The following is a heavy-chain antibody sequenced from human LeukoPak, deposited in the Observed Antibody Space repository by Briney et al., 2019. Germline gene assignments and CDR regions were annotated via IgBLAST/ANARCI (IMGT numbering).Heavy chain of an antibody. CDR2: IYPGDPDT. V-gene: IGHV5-51*01. CDR3: ARQKVTVVRGVIITEYFDY. D-gene: IGHD3-10*01. CDR1: GYSFTSYW. Sequence: GESLKISCKGSGYSFTSYWIGWVRQMPGKGLEWMGIIYPGDPDTRYSPSFQGQVTISADKSISTAYLQWSSLKASDTAMYYCARQKVTVVRGVIITEYFDYWGQGTLVTVSS. J-gene: IGHJ4*02.